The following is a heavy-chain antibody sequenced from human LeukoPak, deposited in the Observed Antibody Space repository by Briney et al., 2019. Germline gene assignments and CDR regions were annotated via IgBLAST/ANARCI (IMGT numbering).Heavy chain of an antibody. CDR3: TTSWRLTYYFDY. CDR1: GFTFSTYG. CDR2: IKSKTDGGTT. J-gene: IGHJ4*02. V-gene: IGHV3-15*01. Sequence: GGSLRLSCAASGFTFSTYGMSWVRQAPGKGLEWVGRIKSKTDGGTTEYAAPVKGRFTISRDDSKNTLYLQMNSLKTEDTAVYYCTTSWRLTYYFDYWGQGTLVTVSS. D-gene: IGHD6-13*01.